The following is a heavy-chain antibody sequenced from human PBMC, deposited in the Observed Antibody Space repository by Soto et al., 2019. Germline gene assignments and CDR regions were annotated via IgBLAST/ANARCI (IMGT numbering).Heavy chain of an antibody. J-gene: IGHJ6*03. CDR1: GGSIRERGLY. V-gene: IGHV4-39*01. Sequence: QMQLQESGPGLVKPSETLSLTCTVSGGSIRERGLYWGWIRQSPGKGLEWIGSIFVSGRTHYNPSLKSRVTMSIAASRNQFSLNLISVTAADTGVYYCARSLMDVWGNGTTVTVSS. CDR3: ARSLMDV. CDR2: IFVSGRT.